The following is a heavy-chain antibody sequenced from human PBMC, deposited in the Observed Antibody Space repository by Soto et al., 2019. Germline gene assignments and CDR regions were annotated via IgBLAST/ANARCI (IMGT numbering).Heavy chain of an antibody. CDR3: ARTLHYYASGASTY. Sequence: PGGSLRLSCVASGFTFRSSDMNWGRQARGKGLQWVSYISSSSGTIYYADSVKGRFTISRDNAKNSLYLQMNSLRDEDTAVYYCARTLHYYASGASTYWGQGTVVTVSS. V-gene: IGHV3-48*02. CDR1: GFTFRSSD. CDR2: ISSSSGTI. D-gene: IGHD3-22*01. J-gene: IGHJ4*02.